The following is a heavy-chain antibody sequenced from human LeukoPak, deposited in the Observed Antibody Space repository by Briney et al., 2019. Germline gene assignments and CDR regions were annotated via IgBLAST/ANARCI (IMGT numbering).Heavy chain of an antibody. V-gene: IGHV4-39*07. CDR3: ARDTHLNYDSSGYSSRAFDI. J-gene: IGHJ3*02. CDR1: GGSISSSSYY. D-gene: IGHD3-22*01. Sequence: KTSETLSLTCTVSGGSISSSSYYWGWIRQPPGKGLEWIGSIYYSGSTYYNPSLKSRVTISVDTSKKQFSLKLSSVTAADTAVYYCARDTHLNYDSSGYSSRAFDIWGQGTMVTVSS. CDR2: IYYSGST.